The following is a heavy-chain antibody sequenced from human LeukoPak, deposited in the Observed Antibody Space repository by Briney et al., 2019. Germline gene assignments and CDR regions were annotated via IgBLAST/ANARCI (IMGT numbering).Heavy chain of an antibody. Sequence: SETLSLTCTVSGVSITNPFHSWAWIRQPPGKGLEWFGSIHSSGNTYYNPSLKSRVTISADTSKDQFSLKLTSVAAADTAMYYCARHYRREDWFDPWGQGTLVTVSS. CDR3: ARHYRREDWFDP. V-gene: IGHV4-39*01. J-gene: IGHJ5*02. CDR2: IHSSGNT. D-gene: IGHD3-16*02. CDR1: GVSITNPFHS.